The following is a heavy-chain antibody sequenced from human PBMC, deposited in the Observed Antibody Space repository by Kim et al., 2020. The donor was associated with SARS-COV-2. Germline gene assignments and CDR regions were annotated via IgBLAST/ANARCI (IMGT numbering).Heavy chain of an antibody. J-gene: IGHJ5*02. CDR1: GGTFSSYA. CDR2: IIPILGIA. Sequence: SVKVSCKASGGTFSSYAISWVRQAPGQGLEWMGRIIPILGIANYAQKFQGRVTITADKSTSTAYMELSSLRCEDTAVYYCAVVGATTGRDWFDPWGQGTLVTVSS. D-gene: IGHD1-26*01. V-gene: IGHV1-69*04. CDR3: AVVGATTGRDWFDP.